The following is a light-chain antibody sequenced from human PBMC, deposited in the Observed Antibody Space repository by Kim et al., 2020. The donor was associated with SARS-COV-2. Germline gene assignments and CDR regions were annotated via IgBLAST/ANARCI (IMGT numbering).Light chain of an antibody. J-gene: IGLJ3*02. CDR2: DNN. CDR1: TSNTGRRA. CDR3: AAWSASLNAWV. V-gene: IGLV1-44*01. Sequence: QSVLTQPPSASGSPGQRVTISCSGSTSNTGRRAVNWYQHFPGTAPKLLIYDNNRRPSGVPDRFPGSESGTSASLAISGLQSEDDADYYCAAWSASLNAWVFGGGTQLTVL.